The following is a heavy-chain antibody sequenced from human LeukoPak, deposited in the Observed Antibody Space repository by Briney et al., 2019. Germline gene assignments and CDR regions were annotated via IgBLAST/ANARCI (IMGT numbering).Heavy chain of an antibody. Sequence: PGGSLRLSCAASGFTFSSHTMSWVRQAPGKGLQWVSSIRGGGAPVYADSVKGRFTISRDDFKSTVFLQMDSLRPEDTAVYYCARCTIGDGSGWCTWFAPWGQGTLVTVSS. J-gene: IGHJ5*02. D-gene: IGHD6-19*01. V-gene: IGHV3-23*01. CDR1: GFTFSSHT. CDR3: ARCTIGDGSGWCTWFAP. CDR2: IRGGGAP.